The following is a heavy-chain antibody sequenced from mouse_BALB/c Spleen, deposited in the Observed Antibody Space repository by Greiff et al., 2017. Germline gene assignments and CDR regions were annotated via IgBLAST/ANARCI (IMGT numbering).Heavy chain of an antibody. CDR3: TRDLSGTWFAY. V-gene: IGHV5-6-4*01. J-gene: IGHJ3*01. CDR1: GFTFSSYT. Sequence: EVQLVESGGGLVKPGGSLKLSCAASGFTFSSYTMSWVRQTPEKRLEWVATISSGGSYTYYPDSVKGRFTISRDNAKNTLYLQMRSLKSEDTAMYYCTRDLSGTWFAYWGQGTLVTVSA. D-gene: IGHD4-1*01. CDR2: ISSGGSYT.